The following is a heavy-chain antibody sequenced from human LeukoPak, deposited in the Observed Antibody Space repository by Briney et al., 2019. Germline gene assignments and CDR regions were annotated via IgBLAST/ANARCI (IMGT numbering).Heavy chain of an antibody. CDR3: ATKQWLAPPPDS. D-gene: IGHD6-19*01. J-gene: IGHJ4*02. CDR1: GFTFIKYW. CDR2: INTDGTVT. V-gene: IGHV3-74*01. Sequence: GGSLRLSCAASGFTFIKYWMLWVRQAPGKGLESVSRINTDGTVTTYADSVKGRFTVSRDNADNTMFLQMNSVRGEDTAVYYCATKQWLAPPPDSWGQGTPVTVSS.